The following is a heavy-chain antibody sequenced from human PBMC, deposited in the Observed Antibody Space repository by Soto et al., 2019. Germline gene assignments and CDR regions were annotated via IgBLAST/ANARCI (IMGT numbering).Heavy chain of an antibody. CDR2: ISFCGGST. CDR3: AKGVFNCSSTSCPPNGYYYYYGMDV. J-gene: IGHJ6*02. CDR1: GFTFSSYA. D-gene: IGHD2-2*01. V-gene: IGHV3-23*01. Sequence: PGGSLRLSCAASGFTFSSYAMSWVRQAPGKGLEWVSAISFCGGSTYYADSVKGRFTISRDNSKNTLYLQMNSLRAEDTAVYYCAKGVFNCSSTSCPPNGYYYYYGMDVWGQGTTVTVSS.